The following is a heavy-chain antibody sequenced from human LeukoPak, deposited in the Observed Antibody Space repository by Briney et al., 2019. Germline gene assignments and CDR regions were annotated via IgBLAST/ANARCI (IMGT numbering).Heavy chain of an antibody. CDR3: ASTRQGVVITYYFDY. Sequence: SVKVSCKASGGTFSSYAVSRVRQAPGQELEWMGGIIPIFGTANYAQKFQGRVTITTDESTSTAYMELSSLRSEDTAVYYCASTRQGVVITYYFDYWGQGTLVTVSS. CDR1: GGTFSSYA. J-gene: IGHJ4*02. D-gene: IGHD3-22*01. CDR2: IIPIFGTA. V-gene: IGHV1-69*05.